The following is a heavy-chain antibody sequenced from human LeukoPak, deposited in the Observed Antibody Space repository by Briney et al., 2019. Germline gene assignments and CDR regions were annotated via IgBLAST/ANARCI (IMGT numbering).Heavy chain of an antibody. J-gene: IGHJ6*02. V-gene: IGHV3-33*01. CDR1: GFTFSSYG. D-gene: IGHD6-6*01. CDR3: ARDLAYSRSSAYYGMDV. CDR2: IWNDGSNK. Sequence: GGSLRLSCAASGFTFSSYGMHWVRQAPGKGLEWVAVIWNDGSNKYYADSVKGRFTNSRDNSKNTLYLQMNSLRAEDTAVYYCARDLAYSRSSAYYGMDVWGQGTTVTVSS.